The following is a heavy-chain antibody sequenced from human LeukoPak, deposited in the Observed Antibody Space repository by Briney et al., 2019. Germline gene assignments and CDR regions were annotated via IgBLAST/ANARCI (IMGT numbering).Heavy chain of an antibody. V-gene: IGHV4-34*01. D-gene: IGHD6-13*01. J-gene: IGHJ2*01. Sequence: SETLSLTCAVYGGSFSGYYWSWIRQPPGKGLEWIGEINHSGSTNYNPSLKSRVTISVDTSKNQFSLKLSSVTAADTAVYYCAREKYSSSWYGSSYWYFDLWGRGTLVTASS. CDR2: INHSGST. CDR3: AREKYSSSWYGSSYWYFDL. CDR1: GGSFSGYY.